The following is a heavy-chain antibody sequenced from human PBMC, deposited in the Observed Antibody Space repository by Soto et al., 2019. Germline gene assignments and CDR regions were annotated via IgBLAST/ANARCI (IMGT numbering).Heavy chain of an antibody. CDR3: ARDFLLMPEYYDSSGYYYFDY. D-gene: IGHD3-22*01. Sequence: GGSLRLSCAASGFTFSSYSMNWVRQAPGKGLEWVSSISSSSSYIYYADSVKGRFTISRDNAKNSLYLQMNSLRAEDTAVYYCARDFLLMPEYYDSSGYYYFDYWGQGTLVTVSS. V-gene: IGHV3-21*01. J-gene: IGHJ4*02. CDR1: GFTFSSYS. CDR2: ISSSSSYI.